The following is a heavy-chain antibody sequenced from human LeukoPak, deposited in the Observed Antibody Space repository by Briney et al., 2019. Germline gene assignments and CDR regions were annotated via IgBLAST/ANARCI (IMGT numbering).Heavy chain of an antibody. CDR1: GFSFSSYS. V-gene: IGHV3-30*02. J-gene: IGHJ4*02. CDR3: VKDRGYYDLDS. CDR2: IRSGGSTT. D-gene: IGHD3-22*01. Sequence: HPGGSLRLSCAASGFSFSSYSMHWVRQAPGKGLQWVSHIRSGGSTTYCPDSVEGRFTIPRDNSKNTLYLQMISLRPEDTAVYYCVKDRGYYDLDSWGQGTLVTVSS.